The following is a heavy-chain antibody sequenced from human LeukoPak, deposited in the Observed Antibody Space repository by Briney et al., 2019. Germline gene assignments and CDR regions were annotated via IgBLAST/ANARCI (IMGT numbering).Heavy chain of an antibody. CDR3: AKGYYDSSGYYYFDY. CDR2: ISGSGGST. CDR1: GFTFSSYA. Sequence: GGSLRLSCAASGFTFSSYAMSWVRQAPGKGLEWVSAISGSGGSTYYADSVKGRFIISRDNSKNTLYLQMNSLRAEDTAVYYCAKGYYDSSGYYYFDYWGQGTLVTVSS. D-gene: IGHD3-22*01. J-gene: IGHJ4*02. V-gene: IGHV3-23*01.